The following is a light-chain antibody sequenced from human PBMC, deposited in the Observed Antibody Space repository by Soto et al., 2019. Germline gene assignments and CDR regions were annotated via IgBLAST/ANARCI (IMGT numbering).Light chain of an antibody. Sequence: QSALTQPASVSGSPGQSITISCTGTSSDVGTYNVVSWYQQFPGKAPKLMIYEGSKRPSGVSNRFSGSKSGNTASLTISGLQAEDEADYFCKSYAGSNTYVFGSGTKVTVL. CDR2: EGS. CDR1: SSDVGTYNV. J-gene: IGLJ1*01. CDR3: KSYAGSNTYV. V-gene: IGLV2-23*01.